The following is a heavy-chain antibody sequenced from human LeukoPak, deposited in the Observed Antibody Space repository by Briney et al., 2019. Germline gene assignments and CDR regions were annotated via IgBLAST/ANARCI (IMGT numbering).Heavy chain of an antibody. D-gene: IGHD3-22*01. CDR1: GGSISSSSYY. CDR3: ARDAYYYDSSGYYDY. J-gene: IGHJ4*02. CDR2: LFYSGST. Sequence: SETLSLTCTVSGGSISSSSYYWGWIRQPPGKGLEWIGSLFYSGSTYYNPSLKSRVTISIDTSKNQFSLKLNSVTAADTAVYYCARDAYYYDSSGYYDYWGQGTLVTVSS. V-gene: IGHV4-39*07.